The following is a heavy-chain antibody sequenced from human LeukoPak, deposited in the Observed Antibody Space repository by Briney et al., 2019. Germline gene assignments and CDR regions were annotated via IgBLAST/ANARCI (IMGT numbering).Heavy chain of an antibody. J-gene: IGHJ6*02. V-gene: IGHV1-46*01. Sequence: GASVKVSCKASGYTFTSYYMHWVRQAPGQGLEWMGIINPSGGSTSYAQKFQGRVTMTRDTSTSTVYMELSSLRSEDTAVYYCARGVLRYFDWLLAGASSVLDVWGQGTTVTVSS. CDR1: GYTFTSYY. CDR3: ARGVLRYFDWLLAGASSVLDV. D-gene: IGHD3-9*01. CDR2: INPSGGST.